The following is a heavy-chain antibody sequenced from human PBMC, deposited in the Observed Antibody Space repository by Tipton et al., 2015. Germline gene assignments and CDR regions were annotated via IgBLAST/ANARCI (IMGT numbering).Heavy chain of an antibody. D-gene: IGHD3-22*01. V-gene: IGHV4-59*08. Sequence: LRLSCTVSGGSISTYYYNWIRQPPGKGLEWIGYLFYSGSTNYNPSLKSRVTISVDTSKNQFSLNLGSVTAADTAVYYCARLSPVVGYLLNAFDIWGQGTMVTVSS. CDR1: GGSISTYY. CDR2: LFYSGST. CDR3: ARLSPVVGYLLNAFDI. J-gene: IGHJ3*02.